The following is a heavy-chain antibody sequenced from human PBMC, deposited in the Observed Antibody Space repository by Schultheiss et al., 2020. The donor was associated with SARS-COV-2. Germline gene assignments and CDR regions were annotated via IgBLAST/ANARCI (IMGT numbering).Heavy chain of an antibody. CDR1: GYSISSGYY. CDR2: IIHSGST. D-gene: IGHD5-18*01. CDR3: ARGLHTAMVYWYFDL. Sequence: GSLRLSCTVSGYSISSGYYWGWIRQPPGKGLEWIGEIIHSGSTNYNPSLKSRVTISVDTSKNQFSLKVSSVTAADTAVYYCARGLHTAMVYWYFDLWGRGTLVTVSS. J-gene: IGHJ2*01. V-gene: IGHV4-38-2*02.